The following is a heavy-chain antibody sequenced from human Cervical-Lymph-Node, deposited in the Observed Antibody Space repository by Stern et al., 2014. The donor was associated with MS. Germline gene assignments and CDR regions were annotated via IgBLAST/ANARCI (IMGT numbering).Heavy chain of an antibody. CDR2: ISFDGSKK. CDR1: GFTFSTYG. D-gene: IGHD6-19*01. Sequence: VQLVESGGGVVQPGKSLRLSCAASGFTFSTYGMHWVRQAPGKGLEWVTFISFDGSKKYFAGAVKGRFATSRDNSKDTLHLEMNSLRVDDTAVYYCAKAPIAMVGSYLDSWGQGTLVIVSS. J-gene: IGHJ4*02. CDR3: AKAPIAMVGSYLDS. V-gene: IGHV3-30*18.